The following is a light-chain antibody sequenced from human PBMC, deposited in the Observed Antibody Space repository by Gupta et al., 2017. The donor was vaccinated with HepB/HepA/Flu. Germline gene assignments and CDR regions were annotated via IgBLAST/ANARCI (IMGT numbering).Light chain of an antibody. CDR1: QSSSSY. Sequence: DIQMTQSPSSLSASVGDRVTITRRASQSSSSYLNWYQQKPGQAPKLLIYAASSLQRGVPARFSGSGSGTDFTLTISSLQPEDIATYYCQQSYSTPWTFGQGTKVEIK. V-gene: IGKV1-39*01. J-gene: IGKJ1*01. CDR2: AAS. CDR3: QQSYSTPWT.